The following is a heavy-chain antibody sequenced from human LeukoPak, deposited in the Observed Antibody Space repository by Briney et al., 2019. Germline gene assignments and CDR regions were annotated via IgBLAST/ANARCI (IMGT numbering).Heavy chain of an antibody. CDR3: GKYLQTSVGANDY. CDR2: TSGSGGAT. Sequence: PGGSLRLSCAASGFTFSSYPMNWIRQAPGKGLEWVSVTSGSGGATFDGDSVQGRFTISRDNSRDTLYLQMNSLTAEDTAVYYCGKYLQTSVGANDYWGQGTLVTVSS. CDR1: GFTFSSYP. J-gene: IGHJ4*02. D-gene: IGHD1-26*01. V-gene: IGHV3-23*01.